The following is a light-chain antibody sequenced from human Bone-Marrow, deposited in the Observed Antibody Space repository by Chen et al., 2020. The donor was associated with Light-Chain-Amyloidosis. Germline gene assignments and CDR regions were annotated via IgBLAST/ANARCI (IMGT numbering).Light chain of an antibody. J-gene: IGLJ3*02. CDR1: SGSIATNY. CDR3: QSYQGSSQGV. Sequence: NFMLTQPHSVSESPGKTVIISCTRSSGSIATNYVQWYQQRPGRSPTTVIYEDDQRPPGVPDRFSGSIDRSSNSASLTIGGLETEDEADYYCQSYQGSSQGVFGGGTKLTVL. CDR2: EDD. V-gene: IGLV6-57*01.